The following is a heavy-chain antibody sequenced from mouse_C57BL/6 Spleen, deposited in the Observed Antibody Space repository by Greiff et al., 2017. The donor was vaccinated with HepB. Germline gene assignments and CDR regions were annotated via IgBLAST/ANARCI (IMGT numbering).Heavy chain of an antibody. Sequence: VNVVESGAELARPGASVKLSCKASGYTFTSYGISWVKQRTGQGLEWIGEIYPRSGNTYYNEKFKGKATPTADKSSSTAYMELRSLTSEDSAVYFCARGLYYYGSSDDWYFDVWGTGTTVTVSS. D-gene: IGHD1-1*01. V-gene: IGHV1-81*01. CDR3: ARGLYYYGSSDDWYFDV. CDR2: IYPRSGNT. CDR1: GYTFTSYG. J-gene: IGHJ1*03.